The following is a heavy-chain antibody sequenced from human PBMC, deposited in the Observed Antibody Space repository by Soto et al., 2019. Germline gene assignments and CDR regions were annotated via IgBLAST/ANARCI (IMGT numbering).Heavy chain of an antibody. J-gene: IGHJ4*02. CDR1: GGSISSGGYS. Sequence: SETLSLTCAVSGGSISSGGYSWSWIRQPPGKGLEWIGHIYHSGSTYYNPSLKSRVTISVDRSKNQFSLKLSSVTAADTAVYYCARGGRYSYGSSFDYWGQGTLVTVSS. CDR2: IYHSGST. D-gene: IGHD5-18*01. V-gene: IGHV4-30-2*01. CDR3: ARGGRYSYGSSFDY.